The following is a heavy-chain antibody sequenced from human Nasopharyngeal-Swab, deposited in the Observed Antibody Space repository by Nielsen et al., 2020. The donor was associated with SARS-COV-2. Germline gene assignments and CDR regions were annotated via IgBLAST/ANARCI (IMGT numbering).Heavy chain of an antibody. Sequence: SETLSLTCAVYGGSFSGYYWSWIRQPQGKGLEWIGEINHSGSTNYNPSLKSRVTISVDTSKNQFSLKLSSVTAADTAVYYCASDLGQYQLHTLGGNNWLDPWGQGTLVTVSS. CDR2: INHSGST. CDR3: ASDLGQYQLHTLGGNNWLDP. V-gene: IGHV4-34*01. D-gene: IGHD2-2*01. CDR1: GGSFSGYY. J-gene: IGHJ5*02.